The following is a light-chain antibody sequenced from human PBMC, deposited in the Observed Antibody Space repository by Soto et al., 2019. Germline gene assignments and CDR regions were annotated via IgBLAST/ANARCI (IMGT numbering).Light chain of an antibody. V-gene: IGKV3-20*01. CDR3: QHYGGLPPT. Sequence: EIVLTQSPGTLSLSPGERATLSCRASQSVSRSYLAWYQQKPGQAPRLLIFGASSMATGTPDRFSGSGSGTDFTLTISSLEPEDSAAYHCQHYGGLPPTFGQGTKVEIK. CDR2: GAS. CDR1: QSVSRSY. J-gene: IGKJ1*01.